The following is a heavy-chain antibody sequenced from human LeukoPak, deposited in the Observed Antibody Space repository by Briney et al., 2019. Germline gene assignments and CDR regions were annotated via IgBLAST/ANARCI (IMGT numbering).Heavy chain of an antibody. Sequence: ASVKVSCKASGYTFTSYAMHWVRQAPGQRLEWMGWINAGNGNTKYSQKFQGRVTITRDTSASTAYMELSSLRSEDTAVYYCARDSTYYYDSSGYYNGYYFDYWGQGTLVTV. CDR1: GYTFTSYA. CDR2: INAGNGNT. D-gene: IGHD3-22*01. CDR3: ARDSTYYYDSSGYYNGYYFDY. V-gene: IGHV1-3*01. J-gene: IGHJ4*02.